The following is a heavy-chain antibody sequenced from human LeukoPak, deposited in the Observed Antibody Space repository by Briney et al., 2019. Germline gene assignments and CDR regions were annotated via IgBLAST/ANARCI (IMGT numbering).Heavy chain of an antibody. V-gene: IGHV4-59*01. D-gene: IGHD3-9*01. CDR2: IYYSGGP. CDR1: GGSISSYY. CDR3: ARVTGYTIEAYFDY. Sequence: PSETLSLTCTVSGGSISSYYWSWIRQPPGKGLEWIGYIYYSGGPNYNPSLKSRVTISVETSKNQFSLKLSSVTAADTAVYYCARVTGYTIEAYFDYWGQGTLVTVSS. J-gene: IGHJ4*02.